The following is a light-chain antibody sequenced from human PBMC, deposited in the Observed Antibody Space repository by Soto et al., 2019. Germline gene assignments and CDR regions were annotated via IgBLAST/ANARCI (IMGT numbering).Light chain of an antibody. CDR1: SSNIGSNY. CDR3: GGWDDSRSGPV. CDR2: RNN. V-gene: IGLV1-47*01. J-gene: IGLJ2*01. Sequence: QLVLTQPPSASGTPGQRVNISCSGSSSNIGSNYVYWYRQFPGTAPKLLIQRNNQRPSGVPARFSGSKSGTSASLAISGLRSEDEADYYCGGWDDSRSGPVFGGGTKLTVL.